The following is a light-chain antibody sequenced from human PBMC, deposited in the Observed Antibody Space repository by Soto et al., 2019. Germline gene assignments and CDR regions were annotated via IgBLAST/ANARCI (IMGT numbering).Light chain of an antibody. J-gene: IGKJ4*01. CDR2: AAS. Sequence: TQMNQSPSSLSASVGDSIAITGLASQGISSYLAWYQQKPGKAPKLLIYAASTLQSGVPSRFSGSGSGTDFTLTISCLQSEDFATYYCQQYYSYPLTFGGGTKVDI. CDR1: QGISSY. V-gene: IGKV1-8*01. CDR3: QQYYSYPLT.